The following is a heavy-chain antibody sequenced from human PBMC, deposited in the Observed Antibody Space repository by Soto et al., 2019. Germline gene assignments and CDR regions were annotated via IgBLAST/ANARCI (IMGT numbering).Heavy chain of an antibody. CDR3: ARDRDYYDSSGYLDY. J-gene: IGHJ4*02. D-gene: IGHD3-22*01. V-gene: IGHV1-2*02. Sequence: GPSVKVSCKASGYTFTGYYMHWVRQAPGQGLEWMGWINPNSGGTNYAQKFQGRVTMTRDTSISTAYMELSRLRSDDTAVYYCARDRDYYDSSGYLDYWGQGTLVTVSS. CDR1: GYTFTGYY. CDR2: INPNSGGT.